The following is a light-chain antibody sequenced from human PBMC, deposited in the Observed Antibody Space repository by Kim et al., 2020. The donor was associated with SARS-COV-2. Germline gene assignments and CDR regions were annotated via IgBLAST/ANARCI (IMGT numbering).Light chain of an antibody. CDR1: SNNVGNQG. V-gene: IGLV10-54*01. J-gene: IGLJ3*02. Sequence: RQTATLNCTGNSNNVGNQGAAWLQQHQGHPPKLLSYRNNNRPSGISERLSASRSGNTASLTITGLQPEDEADYYCSAWDFSLNGWVFGGGTQLTVL. CDR3: SAWDFSLNGWV. CDR2: RNN.